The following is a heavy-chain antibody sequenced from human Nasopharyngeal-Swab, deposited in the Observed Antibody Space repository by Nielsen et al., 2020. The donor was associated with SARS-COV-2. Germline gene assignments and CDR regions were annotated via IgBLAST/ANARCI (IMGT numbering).Heavy chain of an antibody. Sequence: GESLKISCAASGLSVSSNYMSWVRQAPGKGLEWVSLISGDGGSTYYADSVKGRFTISRDNSKNSLYLQMNSLRTEDTALYYCAKAINDFWSGYYQDKGYMDVWGKGTTVTVSS. V-gene: IGHV3-43*02. CDR1: GLSVSSNY. CDR2: ISGDGGST. D-gene: IGHD3-3*01. J-gene: IGHJ6*03. CDR3: AKAINDFWSGYYQDKGYMDV.